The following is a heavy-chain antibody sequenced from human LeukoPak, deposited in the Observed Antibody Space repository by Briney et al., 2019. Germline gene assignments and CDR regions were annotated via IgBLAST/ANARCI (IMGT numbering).Heavy chain of an antibody. Sequence: GASVKVSCKASGYTFTGYYMHWVRQAPGQGLEWMGWINPNSGGTNYAQKFQGRVTMTRDTSISTAYMELSRLRSDDTAVYYSARDFSTIEDIVAPRFDPWGQGTLVTVSS. D-gene: IGHD2-15*01. CDR1: GYTFTGYY. CDR3: ARDFSTIEDIVAPRFDP. J-gene: IGHJ5*02. CDR2: INPNSGGT. V-gene: IGHV1-2*02.